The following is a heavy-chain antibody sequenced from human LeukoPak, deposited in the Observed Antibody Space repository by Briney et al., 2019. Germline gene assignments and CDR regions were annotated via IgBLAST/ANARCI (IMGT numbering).Heavy chain of an antibody. V-gene: IGHV1-69*01. CDR1: GGTFSSYA. J-gene: IGHJ4*02. CDR2: IIPIFGTA. CDR3: ARDNGYSSSWSFDY. D-gene: IGHD6-13*01. Sequence: GASVKVSCKASGGTFSSYAISWVRQAPGQGLEWMGGIIPIFGTANYAQKFQGRVTITADESTSTAYMELSCLRSEDTAVYYCARDNGYSSSWSFDYWGQGTLVTVSS.